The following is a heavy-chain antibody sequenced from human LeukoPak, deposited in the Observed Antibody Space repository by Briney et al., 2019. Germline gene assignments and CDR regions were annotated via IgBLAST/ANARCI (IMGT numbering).Heavy chain of an antibody. CDR2: IKEDGSVE. J-gene: IGHJ4*02. Sequence: GGSLRLSCAASGFTFSNYWMSWVRQAPGKGLEWVANIKEDGSVEHYEDSVKGRFTISRDNAKNSLYLQMNSLRAEDTAVYYCAREWYGMDYWGQGTLVTVSS. CDR1: GFTFSNYW. V-gene: IGHV3-7*01. D-gene: IGHD2-15*01. CDR3: AREWYGMDY.